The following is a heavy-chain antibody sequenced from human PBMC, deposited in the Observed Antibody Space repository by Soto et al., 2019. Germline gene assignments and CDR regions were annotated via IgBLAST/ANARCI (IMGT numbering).Heavy chain of an antibody. V-gene: IGHV3-30*18. Sequence: QVQLVESGGGVVQPGRSLRLSCAASGFTFSSYGMHWVRQAPGKGLEWVAVISFDGSNKCYADSVQGRFTISRDNSKNTLYLQMNSLRAEDTAVYYCAKDPGYGDYEDYFDYWGQGTLVTVSS. CDR2: ISFDGSNK. CDR3: AKDPGYGDYEDYFDY. D-gene: IGHD4-17*01. CDR1: GFTFSSYG. J-gene: IGHJ4*02.